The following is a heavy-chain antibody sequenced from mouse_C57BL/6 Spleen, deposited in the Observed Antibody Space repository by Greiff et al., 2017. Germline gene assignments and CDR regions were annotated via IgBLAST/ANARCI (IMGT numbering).Heavy chain of an antibody. J-gene: IGHJ1*03. CDR3: AREESSTDWYFDV. CDR1: GYSITSGYY. CDR2: ISYDGSN. Sequence: EVQLQQSGPGLVKPSQSLSLTCSVTGYSITSGYYWNWIRQFPGNKLEWMGYISYDGSNNYNPSLKNRISITRDTSKNQFFLKLNSVTTEDTATYYCAREESSTDWYFDVWGTGTTVTVSS. V-gene: IGHV3-6*01. D-gene: IGHD1-1*01.